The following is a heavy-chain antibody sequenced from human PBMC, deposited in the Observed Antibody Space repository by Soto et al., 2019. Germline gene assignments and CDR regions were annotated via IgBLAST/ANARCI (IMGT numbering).Heavy chain of an antibody. J-gene: IGHJ6*02. V-gene: IGHV2-5*05. CDR1: GFPLSTNGVG. CDR2: IYWDDDK. Sequence: QITLKESGPTLAKPTQTLTLTCTFSGFPLSTNGVGVASIRQPPGKALEWLALIYWDDDKRNGPSLEARLTITTDTSNNPLVLTMTNIDSVDAARYGCAYLPCIGGGCYWFSYSGMDVWGQGTKVTVSS. D-gene: IGHD2-15*01. CDR3: AYLPCIGGGCYWFSYSGMDV.